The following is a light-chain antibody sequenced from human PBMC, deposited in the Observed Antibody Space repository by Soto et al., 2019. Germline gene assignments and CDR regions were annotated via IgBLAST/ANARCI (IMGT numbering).Light chain of an antibody. Sequence: EIVLTQSPGTLSLSPGERATLSCRASQSVSSNNLAWYQQRPGPAPRVVIYGASTRATCMPEGFSGSGSGTDFTLTISGLEAEDFAVYYCQQYGRSPFTVGPGTKLYIK. J-gene: IGKJ3*01. CDR3: QQYGRSPFT. V-gene: IGKV3-20*01. CDR2: GAS. CDR1: QSVSSNN.